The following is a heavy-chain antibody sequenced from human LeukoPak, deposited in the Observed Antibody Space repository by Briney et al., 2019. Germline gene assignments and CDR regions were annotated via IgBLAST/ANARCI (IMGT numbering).Heavy chain of an antibody. D-gene: IGHD3-16*01. J-gene: IGHJ5*02. CDR3: ARHLDLGRGWFDP. V-gene: IGHV4-34*01. CDR1: GGSFSGYC. CDR2: INHSGST. Sequence: SETLSLTCPVYGGSFSGYCWSWIRQPPGNGLEWIGEINHSGSTNSTPTLKSRVSISVDTSKNQFSLKLSSVTAADATVYYCARHLDLGRGWFDPWGQGTLVTVSS.